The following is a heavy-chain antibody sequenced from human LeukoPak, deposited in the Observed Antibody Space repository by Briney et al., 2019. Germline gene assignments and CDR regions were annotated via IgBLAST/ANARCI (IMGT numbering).Heavy chain of an antibody. Sequence: TSETLSLTCAVYGGSFSGYYWSWIRQPPGKGLEWIGEINHSGSTNYNPSLKSRVTISVDTSKNQFSLKLSSVTAADTAVYYCARGRIVVVPAAIRYYYGMDVWGQGTTVTVSS. CDR3: ARGRIVVVPAAIRYYYGMDV. D-gene: IGHD2-2*01. V-gene: IGHV4-34*01. CDR2: INHSGST. J-gene: IGHJ6*02. CDR1: GGSFSGYY.